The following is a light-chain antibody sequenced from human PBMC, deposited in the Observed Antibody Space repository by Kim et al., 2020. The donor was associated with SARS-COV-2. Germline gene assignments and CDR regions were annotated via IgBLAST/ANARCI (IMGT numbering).Light chain of an antibody. J-gene: IGKJ2*01. CDR2: GAS. CDR3: QQYSNSPYT. CDR1: QSVSSN. V-gene: IGKV3-15*01. Sequence: EIVMTQSPATLSLSPGERATLSCRASQSVSSNLAWYQQKPGQAPRLLIYGASTRATGIPSRFSGSGSGTEFTLTISSLQSEDFAVYYCQQYSNSPYTFGQGTKLEI.